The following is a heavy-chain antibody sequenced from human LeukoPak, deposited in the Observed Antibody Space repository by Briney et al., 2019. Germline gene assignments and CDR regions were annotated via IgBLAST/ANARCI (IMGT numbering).Heavy chain of an antibody. V-gene: IGHV4-4*07. D-gene: IGHD3-3*01. CDR2: IYTSGST. CDR1: GGSISSYY. CDR3: ARDVTITIFGVVKPDAFDI. Sequence: SETLSLTCTVSGGSISSYYWSWIRQPAGKGLEWIGRIYTSGSTNYNPSLKSRVTMSVDTSKNQFSLKLSSVTAADTAVYYCARDVTITIFGVVKPDAFDIWGQGTMVTVSS. J-gene: IGHJ3*02.